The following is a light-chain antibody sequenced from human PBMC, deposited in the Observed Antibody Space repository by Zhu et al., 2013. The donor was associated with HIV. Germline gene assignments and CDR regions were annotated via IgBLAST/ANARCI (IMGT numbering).Light chain of an antibody. J-gene: IGLJ2*01. CDR2: RNN. CDR3: STWDRTLNAVV. Sequence: QSVLTQPPSVSGAPGQRVIISCTGSSSNIGAGYDVHWYQQFPETAPKLLIYRNNNRPSGVPDRFSGSKSGTSATLGITGLQTGDEGDYYCSTWDRTLNAVVFGGGTKLTVL. CDR1: SSNIGAGYD. V-gene: IGLV1-40*01.